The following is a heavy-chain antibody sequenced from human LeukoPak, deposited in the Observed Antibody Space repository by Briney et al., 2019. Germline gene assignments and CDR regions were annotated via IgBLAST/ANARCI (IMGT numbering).Heavy chain of an antibody. J-gene: IGHJ4*02. Sequence: GGSLRLSCAASGFTLSRYWMAGVRQAPGKGLEWVANIKQDGSTKNYVDPVKGRFTISRDNAKNSLYLQMSSLRAEDTAVYYCARDSSGALDYWGQGTLVTVSS. CDR2: IKQDGSTK. V-gene: IGHV3-7*03. D-gene: IGHD3-10*01. CDR3: ARDSSGALDY. CDR1: GFTLSRYW.